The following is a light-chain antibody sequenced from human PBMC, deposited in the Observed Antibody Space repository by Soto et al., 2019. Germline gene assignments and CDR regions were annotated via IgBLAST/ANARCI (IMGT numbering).Light chain of an antibody. Sequence: EIVMTQSPATLSVSPGERATLSCRASQSVSSNLAWYQQKPGQAPRLLIYGASTMATGIPARFSGSGSGTEFTLTISSLQSEDFEVYYCQQYNNWPPMYTFGQGTKLEIK. J-gene: IGKJ2*01. CDR2: GAS. CDR3: QQYNNWPPMYT. CDR1: QSVSSN. V-gene: IGKV3-15*01.